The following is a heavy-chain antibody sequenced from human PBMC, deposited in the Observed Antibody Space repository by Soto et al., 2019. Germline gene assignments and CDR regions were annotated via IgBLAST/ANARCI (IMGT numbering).Heavy chain of an antibody. CDR1: GGSISSGY. J-gene: IGHJ4*02. D-gene: IGHD6-19*01. Sequence: PSETLSLTCTVSGGSISSGYWSWIRQPPGKGLEWIGYFHDSGFTNYNTSLRRRVTISVDTSNNQLSLKLNSVTAADTAVYYCAKESIGGWVLHWGQGTLVTVSS. CDR3: AKESIGGWVLH. CDR2: FHDSGFT. V-gene: IGHV4-59*01.